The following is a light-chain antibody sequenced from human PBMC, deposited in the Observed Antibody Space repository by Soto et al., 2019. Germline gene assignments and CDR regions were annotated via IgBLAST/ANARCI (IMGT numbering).Light chain of an antibody. CDR3: AAWDDSLRGV. Sequence: QAVVTQPPSASGTPGQRVTISCSGSSTNIGRNYVYWYQQFPGTAPKLLIYRNNERPSGVPDRFSASKSGTSASLAISGLRSEDEADYYCAAWDDSLRGVFGGGTKLTVL. J-gene: IGLJ2*01. V-gene: IGLV1-47*01. CDR2: RNN. CDR1: STNIGRNY.